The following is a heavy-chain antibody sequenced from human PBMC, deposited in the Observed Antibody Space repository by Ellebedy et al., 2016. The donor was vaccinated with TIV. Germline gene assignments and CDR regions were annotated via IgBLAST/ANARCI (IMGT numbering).Heavy chain of an antibody. V-gene: IGHV1-8*01. CDR3: ARERGYSYGNRGYYFDY. D-gene: IGHD5-18*01. CDR1: GYTFTSYD. J-gene: IGHJ4*02. CDR2: MNPNSGNT. Sequence: ASVKVSCXASGYTFTSYDINWVRQATGQGLEWMGWMNPNSGNTGYAQKFQGRVTMTRNTSISTAYMELSSLRSEDTAVYYCARERGYSYGNRGYYFDYWGQGTLVTVSS.